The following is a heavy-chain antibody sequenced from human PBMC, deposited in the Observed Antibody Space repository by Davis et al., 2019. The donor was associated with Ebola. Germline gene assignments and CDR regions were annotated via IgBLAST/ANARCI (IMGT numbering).Heavy chain of an antibody. CDR3: AREQIGYCSSTSCWGDFHFDY. D-gene: IGHD2-2*03. Sequence: MPSETLSLTCTVSGGSISSYYWSWIRQPPGKGLEWIGYIYYSGSTNYNPSLKSRVTISVDTSKNQFSLKLSSVTAADTAVYYCAREQIGYCSSTSCWGDFHFDYWGQGTLVTVSS. V-gene: IGHV4-59*01. CDR2: IYYSGST. CDR1: GGSISSYY. J-gene: IGHJ4*02.